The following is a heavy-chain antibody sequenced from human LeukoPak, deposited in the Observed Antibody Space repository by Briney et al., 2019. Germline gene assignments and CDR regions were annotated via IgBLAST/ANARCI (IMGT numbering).Heavy chain of an antibody. CDR2: ISSSSSYI. V-gene: IGHV3-21*01. J-gene: IGHJ5*02. CDR1: GFTFSSYS. Sequence: GGSLRLSCAASGFTFSSYSMNWVRQAPGKGLEWVSSISSSSSYIYYADSVKGRFTISRDNAKNSLYLQMNSLRAEDTAVYYCARGSTLGGGWFDPWGQGTLVTGSS. D-gene: IGHD3-16*01. CDR3: ARGSTLGGGWFDP.